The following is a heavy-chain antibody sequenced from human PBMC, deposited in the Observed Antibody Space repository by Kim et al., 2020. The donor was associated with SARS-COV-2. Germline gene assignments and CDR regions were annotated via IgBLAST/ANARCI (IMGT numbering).Heavy chain of an antibody. CDR3: ARTNYYGSGTSRSWFDP. CDR2: ISAYNGNT. CDR1: GYTFTSYG. D-gene: IGHD3-10*01. J-gene: IGHJ5*02. V-gene: IGHV1-18*01. Sequence: ASVKVSCKASGYTFTSYGISWVRQAPGQGLEWMGWISAYNGNTNYAQKLQGRVTMTTDTSTSTAYMELRSLRSDDTAVYYCARTNYYGSGTSRSWFDPWGQGTLVTVSS.